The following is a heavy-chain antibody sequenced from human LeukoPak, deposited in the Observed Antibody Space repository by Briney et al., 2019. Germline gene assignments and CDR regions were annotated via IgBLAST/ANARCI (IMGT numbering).Heavy chain of an antibody. CDR2: ISAYNGNT. D-gene: IGHD3-10*01. V-gene: IGHV1-18*01. CDR1: GYTFTSYG. Sequence: AASVKVSCKASGYTFTSYGISWVRQAPGQGLEWMGWISAYNGNTNYAQKLQGRVTMTTDTSTSTAYMELRSLRSDDTAVYYCARGGLLWFGGLSPGRFDYWGQGTLVTVSS. CDR3: ARGGLLWFGGLSPGRFDY. J-gene: IGHJ4*02.